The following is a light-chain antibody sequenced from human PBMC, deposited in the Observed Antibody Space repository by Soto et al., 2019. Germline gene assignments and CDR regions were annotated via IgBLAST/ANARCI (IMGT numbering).Light chain of an antibody. J-gene: IGKJ5*01. CDR1: QSVISTY. CDR3: QQYGSSQIT. Sequence: EIVLTHSPGTLSLSPGERATLSCRASQSVISTYLAWYQQKPGQAPRLLIYGASSRATGIPDRFSGSGSGKYFTLTISRLEPEDFAVYYCQQYGSSQITVGQGTRLEIK. CDR2: GAS. V-gene: IGKV3-20*01.